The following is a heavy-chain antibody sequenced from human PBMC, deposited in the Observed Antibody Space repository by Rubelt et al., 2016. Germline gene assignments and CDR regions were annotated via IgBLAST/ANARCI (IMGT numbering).Heavy chain of an antibody. CDR2: ISAYNGNT. J-gene: IGHJ5*02. D-gene: IGHD6-13*01. CDR1: GYTFTSYG. Sequence: QVQLVQSGAEVKKPGASVKVSCKASGYTFTSYGISWVRQAPGQGLEWMGWISAYNGNTNYAQKLHGRVTITTDTSTSTAYMELRSLRSDDTAVYYCASMYSSSWYRGWFDPWGQGTLVTVSS. V-gene: IGHV1-18*01. CDR3: ASMYSSSWYRGWFDP.